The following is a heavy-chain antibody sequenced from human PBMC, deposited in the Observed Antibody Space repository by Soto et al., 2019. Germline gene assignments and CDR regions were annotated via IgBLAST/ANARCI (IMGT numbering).Heavy chain of an antibody. J-gene: IGHJ5*02. CDR3: ARDPSHWFDP. CDR2: IFHSGST. V-gene: IGHV4-30-2*06. CDR1: GASIARDGYS. Sequence: QLHLEESGSGLVRPSETLSLTCAVSGASIARDGYSWTWIRQSPGRGLEWIGYIFHSGSTQYNPSLRGRVTISVNRSKNHFFLRLDSVTAADTAIYYCARDPSHWFDPWGQGALVTVSS.